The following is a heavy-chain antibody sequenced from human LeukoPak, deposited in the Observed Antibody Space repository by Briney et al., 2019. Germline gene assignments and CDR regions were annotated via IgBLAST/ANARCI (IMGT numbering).Heavy chain of an antibody. J-gene: IGHJ4*02. CDR1: GDSITSGGSY. CDR2: IYYTGST. CDR3: ARAVPEFRT. D-gene: IGHD1-7*01. V-gene: IGHV4-31*03. Sequence: SQTLSLTCTVSGDSITSGGSYWTWLRQHPGRGLEWIGYIYYTGSTFYNPSLKSRLTLSVDTSKNQFSLKLTSMTAADTAVYFCARAVPEFRTWGQGTLDTVSS.